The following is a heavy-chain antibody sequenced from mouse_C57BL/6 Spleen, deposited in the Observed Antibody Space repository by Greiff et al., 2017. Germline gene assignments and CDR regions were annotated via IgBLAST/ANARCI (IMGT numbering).Heavy chain of an antibody. Sequence: VKQSCKASGYTFTSYWMHWVKQRPIQGLEWIGNIDPSDSETHYNQKFKDKATLTVDKSSSTAYMQLSSLTSEDSAVYYCARSGTTVVATDYAMDYWGQGTSVTVSS. J-gene: IGHJ4*01. CDR2: IDPSDSET. CDR3: ARSGTTVVATDYAMDY. V-gene: IGHV1-52*01. CDR1: GYTFTSYW. D-gene: IGHD1-1*01.